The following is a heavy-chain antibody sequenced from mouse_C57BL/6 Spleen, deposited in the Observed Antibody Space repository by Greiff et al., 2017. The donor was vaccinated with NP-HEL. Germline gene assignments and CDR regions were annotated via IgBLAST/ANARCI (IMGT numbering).Heavy chain of an antibody. CDR1: GYAFSSSW. Sequence: QVQLQQSGPELVKPGASVKISCKASGYAFSSSWMNWVKQRPGKGLEWIGRIYPGDGDTNYNGKFKGKATLTADKSSSTAYMQLSSLTSEDSAVYFCARRGTTDAFDYWGQGTTLTVSS. CDR3: ARRGTTDAFDY. J-gene: IGHJ2*01. CDR2: IYPGDGDT. D-gene: IGHD1-1*01. V-gene: IGHV1-82*01.